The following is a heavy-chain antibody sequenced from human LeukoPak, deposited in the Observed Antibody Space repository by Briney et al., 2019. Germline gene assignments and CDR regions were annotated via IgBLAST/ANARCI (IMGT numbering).Heavy chain of an antibody. CDR3: AKDRGSGWYVDY. CDR1: GFTFSSYG. CDR2: ISYDGTNK. Sequence: PGGSLRLSCAASGFTFSSYGMHWVRQAPGKGLEWVAVISYDGTNKYYADSVKGRLTISRDNSKNTMCLQMNSLRADDTAVYYCAKDRGSGWYVDYWGQGTLVTVSS. V-gene: IGHV3-30*18. D-gene: IGHD6-19*01. J-gene: IGHJ4*02.